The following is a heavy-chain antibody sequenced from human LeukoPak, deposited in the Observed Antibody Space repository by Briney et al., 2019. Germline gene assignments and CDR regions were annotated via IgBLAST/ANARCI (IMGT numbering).Heavy chain of an antibody. V-gene: IGHV1-46*03. CDR3: ARVVCDGGRCYTTENFDY. CDR1: GYIVTPYY. Sequence: ASVKVSSKASGYIVTPYYIHSVRQAPGQGLEWMGIINPNGCSTSYAQKFQGRVTITRDTSTTTVYMELNRLRSEETGGLYCARVVCDGGRCYTTENFDYWAREPSSPSPQ. D-gene: IGHD2-15*01. CDR2: INPNGCST. J-gene: IGHJ4*02.